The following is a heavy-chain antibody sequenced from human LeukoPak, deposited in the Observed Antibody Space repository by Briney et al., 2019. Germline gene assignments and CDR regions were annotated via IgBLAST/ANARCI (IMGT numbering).Heavy chain of an antibody. D-gene: IGHD6-13*01. Sequence: SETLSLTCTVSGGSISSYYWSWIRQPAGKGLEWIGRIYTSGSTNYNPSLKSRVTMSVDTSKNQFSLKLSSVTAADTAVYYCARHQVLSAAGMFDYWGQGTLVTVSS. CDR3: ARHQVLSAAGMFDY. CDR2: IYTSGST. J-gene: IGHJ4*02. CDR1: GGSISSYY. V-gene: IGHV4-4*07.